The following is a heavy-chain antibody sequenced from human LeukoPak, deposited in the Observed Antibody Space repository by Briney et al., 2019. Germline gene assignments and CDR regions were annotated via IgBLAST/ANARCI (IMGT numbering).Heavy chain of an antibody. J-gene: IGHJ4*02. CDR2: IWYDGSNK. V-gene: IGHV3-33*01. CDR3: ARGGYYDFWRGPGY. CDR1: GFTFSSYG. Sequence: PGGSLRLSCAASGFTFSSYGMHWVRQAPGKGLEWVAVIWYDGSNKYYADSVKGRFTISRDNSKNTLYLQMNSLRAEDTAVYYCARGGYYDFWRGPGYWGQGTLVTVSS. D-gene: IGHD3-3*01.